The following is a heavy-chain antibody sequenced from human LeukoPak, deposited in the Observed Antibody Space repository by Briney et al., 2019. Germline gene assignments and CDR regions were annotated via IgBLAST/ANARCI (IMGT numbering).Heavy chain of an antibody. CDR3: ARDVQAVAGQGIFDY. J-gene: IGHJ4*02. CDR2: INPSGGST. Sequence: GASVKVSCKASGYTFTSYYMHWVRQAPGQGLEWMGIINPSGGSTSYAQKFQGRVTMTRDTSTSTVYMELSSLRSEDTAVYYCARDVQAVAGQGIFDYWGQGTLVTVSS. CDR1: GYTFTSYY. D-gene: IGHD6-19*01. V-gene: IGHV1-46*01.